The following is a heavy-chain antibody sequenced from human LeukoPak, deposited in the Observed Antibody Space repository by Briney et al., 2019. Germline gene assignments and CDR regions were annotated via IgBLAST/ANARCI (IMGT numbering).Heavy chain of an antibody. Sequence: SSETLSLTCAVSGGSISSGGYYWSWIRQHPGKGLEWIGYIYYSGSTYYNPSLKSRVTISVDTSKNQFSLKLSSVTAADTAVYYCAWTPDYGAPYWYLDLWGRGTLVTVSS. D-gene: IGHD4-17*01. CDR3: AWTPDYGAPYWYLDL. J-gene: IGHJ2*01. CDR2: IYYSGST. V-gene: IGHV4-31*11. CDR1: GGSISSGGYY.